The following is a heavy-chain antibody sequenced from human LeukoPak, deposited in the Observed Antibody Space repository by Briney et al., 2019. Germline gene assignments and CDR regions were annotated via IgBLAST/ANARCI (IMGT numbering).Heavy chain of an antibody. CDR1: GFTFSXXX. Sequence: CXASGFTFSXXXXXWVXXAPGXXXXXXXRINSDGSSTSYADSVKGRFTISRDNAKNTLYLQMNSLRAEDTAVYYCASGLWLQWHDAFDIWAKGQWSPSLQ. CDR2: INSDGSST. D-gene: IGHD5-24*01. V-gene: IGHV3-74*01. J-gene: IGHJ3*02. CDR3: ASGLWLQWHDAFDI.